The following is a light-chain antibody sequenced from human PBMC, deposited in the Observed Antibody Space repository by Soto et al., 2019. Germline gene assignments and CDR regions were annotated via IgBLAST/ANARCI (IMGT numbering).Light chain of an antibody. V-gene: IGKV3-20*01. CDR1: QSVSSSY. J-gene: IGKJ1*01. Sequence: EIVLTQSPGTLSLSPGERATLSCRASQSVSSSYLAWYQQKPGQAPRLLIYGASSRATGIPDRFSGSGSETDFTLTISRLEPEDFAVYYCQHYGSSTWTFGQGTKVEI. CDR2: GAS. CDR3: QHYGSSTWT.